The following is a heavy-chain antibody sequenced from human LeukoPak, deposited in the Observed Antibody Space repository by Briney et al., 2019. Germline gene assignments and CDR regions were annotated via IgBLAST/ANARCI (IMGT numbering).Heavy chain of an antibody. CDR2: TNPNSGGT. V-gene: IGHV1-2*04. J-gene: IGHJ6*02. Sequence: ASVKVSCKASGYTFTGYYMHWVRQAPGQGLEWMGWTNPNSGGTNYARKFQGWVTMTRDTSISTAYMELSRLRSDDTAVYYCARDYYYGMDVWGQGTTVTVSS. CDR3: ARDYYYGMDV. CDR1: GYTFTGYY.